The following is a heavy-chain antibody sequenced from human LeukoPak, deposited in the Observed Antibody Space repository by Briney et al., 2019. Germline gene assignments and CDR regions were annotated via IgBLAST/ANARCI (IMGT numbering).Heavy chain of an antibody. V-gene: IGHV1-18*01. CDR3: ARGEYDLLGDY. D-gene: IGHD3-10*01. J-gene: IGHJ4*02. Sequence: ASVKVSCKASGFTSTSYGIHWVRQAPGQGLEWMGWISVYNGNTNYEQKFQGRVTMTTGTSTSTAYLELRSLRSDDTAVYYCARGEYDLLGDYWGQGTLVTVSS. CDR1: GFTSTSYG. CDR2: ISVYNGNT.